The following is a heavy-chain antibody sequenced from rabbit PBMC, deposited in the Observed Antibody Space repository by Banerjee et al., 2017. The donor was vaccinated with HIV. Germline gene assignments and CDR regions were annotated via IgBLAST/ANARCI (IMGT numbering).Heavy chain of an antibody. Sequence: QELVESGGGLVQPGESLKLSCKASGIDFSSYGISWVRQAPGKGLELIACIYTSSGSTWYASWVNGRFTISRSTSLNTVDLKMTSLTAADTATYFCASNTYDDYGDYFGEYYFNLWGPGTLVTVS. CDR1: GIDFSSYG. V-gene: IGHV1S43*01. CDR2: IYTSSGST. J-gene: IGHJ4*01. CDR3: ASNTYDDYGDYFGEYYFNL. D-gene: IGHD2-1*01.